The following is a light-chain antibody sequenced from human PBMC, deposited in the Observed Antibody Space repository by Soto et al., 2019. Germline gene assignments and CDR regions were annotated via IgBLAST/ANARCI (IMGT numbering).Light chain of an antibody. Sequence: EILMTQSPATLSVSPGERATLSCRASQSIRSDLAWYQQRPGQAPRLLIYDASTRAAGIPARFIGSGSGTEFTLTISSLQSEDFAVYHCQQYNNWPPFTFGPGTKVDIK. CDR3: QQYNNWPPFT. V-gene: IGKV3-15*01. CDR1: QSIRSD. J-gene: IGKJ3*01. CDR2: DAS.